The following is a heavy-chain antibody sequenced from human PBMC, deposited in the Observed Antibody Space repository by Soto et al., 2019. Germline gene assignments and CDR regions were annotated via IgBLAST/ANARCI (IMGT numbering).Heavy chain of an antibody. V-gene: IGHV3-21*01. CDR3: AGGVDYGDYDALVY. CDR2: ISSSSSYI. Sequence: PGGSLRLSCAASGFTFSSYSMNWVRQAPGKGLEWVSSISSSSSYIYYADSVKGRFTISRDNAKSSLYLQMNSLRAEDTFVYFCAGGVDYGDYDALVYWGQGTLVTVSS. CDR1: GFTFSSYS. D-gene: IGHD4-17*01. J-gene: IGHJ4*02.